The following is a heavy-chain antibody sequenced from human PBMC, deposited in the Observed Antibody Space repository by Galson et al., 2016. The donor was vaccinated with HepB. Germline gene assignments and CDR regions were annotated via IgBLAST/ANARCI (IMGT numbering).Heavy chain of an antibody. Sequence: EPLSLTCTVSGGSITSYYWTWIRQPPGKGLEWIGYVPDTGSANYNPSLKSRVTITVDASKNQFSLKLSPVTAADTAVYYCARTLHEGQLWYLGYWGQGILVTVSS. V-gene: IGHV4-59*01. CDR1: GGSITSYY. CDR3: ARTLHEGQLWYLGY. J-gene: IGHJ4*02. D-gene: IGHD5-18*01. CDR2: VPDTGSA.